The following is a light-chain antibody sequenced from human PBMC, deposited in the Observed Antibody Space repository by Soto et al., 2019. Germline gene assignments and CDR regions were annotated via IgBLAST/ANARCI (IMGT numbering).Light chain of an antibody. CDR2: DVT. J-gene: IGLJ2*01. Sequence: QSALTQPASVSGSPGQSITISGTGTSSDVGGYNSVSWYQHHPGKAPKLMIYDVTNRPSGVSNRFSGSKSANTASLTISGLQAEDEADYYCSSYTSSSTLVFGGGTKLTVL. CDR1: SSDVGGYNS. V-gene: IGLV2-14*03. CDR3: SSYTSSSTLV.